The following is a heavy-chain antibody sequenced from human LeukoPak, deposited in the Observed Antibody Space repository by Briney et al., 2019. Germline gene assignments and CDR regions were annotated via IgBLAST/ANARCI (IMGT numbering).Heavy chain of an antibody. Sequence: GGSLRLSCAASGFTFSDYYMSWIRQAPGKGLEWVSYISSSGSTIYYADSVKGRFTISRDNAKNSLYLQMNSLRAEGTAVYYCAREKYYDFWSGYHNWFDPWGQGTLVTVSS. CDR3: AREKYYDFWSGYHNWFDP. V-gene: IGHV3-11*01. J-gene: IGHJ5*02. D-gene: IGHD3-3*01. CDR2: ISSSGSTI. CDR1: GFTFSDYY.